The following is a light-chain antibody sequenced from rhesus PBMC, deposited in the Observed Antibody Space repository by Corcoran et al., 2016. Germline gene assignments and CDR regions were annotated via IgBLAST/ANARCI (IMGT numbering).Light chain of an antibody. CDR3: MQGTHLPFT. V-gene: IGKV2S8*01. CDR1: QSLVHSDGKTS. J-gene: IGKJ3*01. Sequence: DVVMTQSPLSLPITPGQPASISCRSSQSLVHSDGKTSLNWLQQKPGQPPRRLIYQVSNRDSGVPDRFSGSGAGTDVTVKISRVEAGDVGVYYCMQGTHLPFTFGPGTKLDIK. CDR2: QVS.